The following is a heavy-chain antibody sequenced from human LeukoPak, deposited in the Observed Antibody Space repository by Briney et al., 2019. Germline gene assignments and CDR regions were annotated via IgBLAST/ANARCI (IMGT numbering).Heavy chain of an antibody. CDR1: GVTFSSYW. Sequence: HPGGSLRLSCAASGVTFSSYWMSWVRQAPGKGLEWVANIKEDGTEKYYVDSVKGRFTISRDNAKNSLYLQMNSLRAEDTAVYYCARGRFSYDCSGYSSFYYWGQGTLVTVSS. D-gene: IGHD3-22*01. CDR3: ARGRFSYDCSGYSSFYY. J-gene: IGHJ4*02. CDR2: IKEDGTEK. V-gene: IGHV3-7*01.